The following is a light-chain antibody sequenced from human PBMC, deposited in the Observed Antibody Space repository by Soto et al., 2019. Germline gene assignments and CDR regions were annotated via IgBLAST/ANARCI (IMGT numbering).Light chain of an antibody. CDR1: QLGDYY. V-gene: IGLV3-1*01. CDR3: QAWDSSANYV. J-gene: IGLJ1*01. Sequence: SSELTQPPSVSVSPGKTASITCSGDQLGDYYACWYQQKPGQSPVLVIYQDTKRPSGIPERFSGSNSGNTATLTISGTQAMDEADYYCQAWDSSANYVFGTGTKVTVL. CDR2: QDT.